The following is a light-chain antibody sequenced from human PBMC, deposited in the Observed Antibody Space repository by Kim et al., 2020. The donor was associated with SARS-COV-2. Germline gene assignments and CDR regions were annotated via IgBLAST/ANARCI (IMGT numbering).Light chain of an antibody. V-gene: IGLV2-23*02. J-gene: IGLJ2*01. CDR2: EVS. CDR3: CSYAGSRV. Sequence: SPGPSITISCTGTSTDVGSYNIVSWYQQHPGKAPKLMIYEVSKRPSRVSNRFSGSKSGNTASLTISGLQAEDEADYYCCSYAGSRVFGGGTQLTVL. CDR1: STDVGSYNI.